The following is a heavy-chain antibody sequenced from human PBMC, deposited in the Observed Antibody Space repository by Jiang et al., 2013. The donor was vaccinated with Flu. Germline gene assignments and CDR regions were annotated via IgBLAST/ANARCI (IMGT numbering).Heavy chain of an antibody. CDR1: GASISTNY. D-gene: IGHD3-16*01. J-gene: IGHJ6*03. CDR3: ARVSNWGPRYMDV. Sequence: SLTCTVSGASISTNYWIWIRQPPGNGLEWIGYIYSTGSTKYNSSLNSRVTISVDTSKNQFSLNLSSVTAADTAVYYCARVSNWGPRYMDVWGKGTTVTVSS. CDR2: IYSTGST. V-gene: IGHV4-4*09.